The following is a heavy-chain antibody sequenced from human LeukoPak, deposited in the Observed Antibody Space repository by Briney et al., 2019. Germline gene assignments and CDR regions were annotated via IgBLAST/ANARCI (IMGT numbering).Heavy chain of an antibody. D-gene: IGHD6-13*01. CDR1: GYTFTGYY. CDR2: INPNSGGT. CDR3: ARRIAAAGHFDY. Sequence: GAXVKVSCKASGYTFTGYYLYWVRQAPGQGLEWMGRINPNSGGTNYAQKFQGRVTMTRDTSISTAYMELSSLRSDDTAVFYCARRIAAAGHFDYWGQGTLVTVSS. V-gene: IGHV1-2*06. J-gene: IGHJ4*02.